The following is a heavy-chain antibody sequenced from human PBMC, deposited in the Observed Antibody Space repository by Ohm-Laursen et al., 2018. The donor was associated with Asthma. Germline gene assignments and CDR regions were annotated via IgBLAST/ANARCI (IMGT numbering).Heavy chain of an antibody. CDR3: ARIRNDYGDYEFDY. V-gene: IGHV4-59*01. D-gene: IGHD4-17*01. CDR2: IYYSGST. CDR1: GGSISSYY. Sequence: VTLSLTCTVSGGSISSYYWSWIRQPPGKGLEWIGYIYYSGSTNYNPSLKSRVTISVDTSKNQFSLKLSSVTAADTAVYYCARIRNDYGDYEFDYWGQGTLVTVSS. J-gene: IGHJ4*02.